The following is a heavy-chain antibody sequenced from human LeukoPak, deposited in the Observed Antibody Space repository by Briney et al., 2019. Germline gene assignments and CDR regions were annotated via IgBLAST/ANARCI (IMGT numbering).Heavy chain of an antibody. CDR2: ISYDGSNK. J-gene: IGHJ4*02. CDR1: GFTFSSYA. Sequence: PGGSLRLSCAASGFTFSSYAMHWVRQAPGKGLEWVAVISYDGSNKYYADSVKGRFTISRDNSKNTLYLQMNSLRAEDTAVYYCARVTLPNGVRYFDWLLPGDYWGQGTLVTVSS. D-gene: IGHD3-9*01. CDR3: ARVTLPNGVRYFDWLLPGDY. V-gene: IGHV3-30*04.